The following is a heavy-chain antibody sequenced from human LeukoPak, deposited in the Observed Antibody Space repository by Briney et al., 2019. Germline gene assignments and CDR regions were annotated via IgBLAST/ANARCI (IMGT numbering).Heavy chain of an antibody. Sequence: ASVKVSCKASGYTFTGYFIHWVRQAPGQGLEWMGWINPNNGGTKYAQKFQDRVTMTRDTSISTAYMELSRLRSDDTAVYYCARGYSSSWYIDYYYMDVWGKGTTVTISS. J-gene: IGHJ6*03. CDR3: ARGYSSSWYIDYYYMDV. D-gene: IGHD6-13*01. V-gene: IGHV1-2*02. CDR2: INPNNGGT. CDR1: GYTFTGYF.